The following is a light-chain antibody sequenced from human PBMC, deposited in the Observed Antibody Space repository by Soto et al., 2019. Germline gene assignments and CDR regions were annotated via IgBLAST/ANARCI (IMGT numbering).Light chain of an antibody. CDR2: DVS. Sequence: QSALTQPRSVSGSPGQSVSISCTGTSSDVGGYNYVSWYQEQPGKAPKLMIYDVSKRPSGVPDRFSGSKSGNTASLTISGLQAEDEADYYCGTWDSSLSAYVFGTGTKVTVL. V-gene: IGLV2-11*01. CDR1: SSDVGGYNY. J-gene: IGLJ1*01. CDR3: GTWDSSLSAYV.